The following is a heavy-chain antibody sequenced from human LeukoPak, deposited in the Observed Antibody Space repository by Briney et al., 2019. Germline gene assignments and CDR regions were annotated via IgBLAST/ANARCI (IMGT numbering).Heavy chain of an antibody. V-gene: IGHV4-38-2*02. CDR3: ARVEQQGRSYYYYYYMDV. CDR1: GYSISSVYY. J-gene: IGHJ6*03. CDR2: IYHSGST. Sequence: KASETLSLTCTVSGYSISSVYYWGWIRQPPGKGLEWIRSIYHSGSTYSNPSLKSRVTMSVDTSKNQFSLKLSSVTAADTAVYYCARVEQQGRSYYYYYYMDVWGKGTTVTVSS. D-gene: IGHD6-13*01.